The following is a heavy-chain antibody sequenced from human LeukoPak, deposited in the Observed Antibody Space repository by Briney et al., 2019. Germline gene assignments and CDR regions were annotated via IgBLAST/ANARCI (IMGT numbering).Heavy chain of an antibody. D-gene: IGHD3-10*01. CDR3: ARHAFYHGSGSSSDAFDI. Sequence: SETLSLTCSVSGGSISSYSWSWIRQPPGKGLEWIGYIYYSGGTNYNPSLRSRVTISIDTSKSHLSLKLSSVAAADTAVYFCARHAFYHGSGSSSDAFDIWGRGTMVTVSS. J-gene: IGHJ3*02. V-gene: IGHV4-59*08. CDR1: GGSISSYS. CDR2: IYYSGGT.